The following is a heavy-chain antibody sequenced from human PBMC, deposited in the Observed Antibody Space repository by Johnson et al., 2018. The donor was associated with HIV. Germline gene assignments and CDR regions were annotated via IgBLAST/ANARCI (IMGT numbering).Heavy chain of an antibody. V-gene: IGHV3-48*04. CDR2: ISRSGTTI. J-gene: IGHJ3*02. Sequence: VQVLESGGGVVQPGGSLRLSCAASGFIFTSYGMHWVRQAPGKGLEWISYISRSGTTIYYSDSVTGRFTTSRDNAKSSLSLQMNSLRAEDTAVYYCARPDIVVVVANAFDIWCQGTMVTVSS. D-gene: IGHD2-15*01. CDR1: GFIFTSYG. CDR3: ARPDIVVVVANAFDI.